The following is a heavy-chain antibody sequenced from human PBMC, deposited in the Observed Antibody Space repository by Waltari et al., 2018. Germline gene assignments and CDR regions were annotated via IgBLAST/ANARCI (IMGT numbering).Heavy chain of an antibody. D-gene: IGHD3-22*01. Sequence: QLQESGPGLVKPSETLSLRCTVSGDSIRSHFWSWIRQAPGKGLEWIGHMYFSGTKDYNPSLKSRVAISIDTSKNHFSLNLRSVTAADTAIYYCARLPRGSVIIGAFDIWGQGTQVTVSS. V-gene: IGHV4-59*11. CDR1: GDSIRSHF. J-gene: IGHJ3*02. CDR2: MYFSGTK. CDR3: ARLPRGSVIIGAFDI.